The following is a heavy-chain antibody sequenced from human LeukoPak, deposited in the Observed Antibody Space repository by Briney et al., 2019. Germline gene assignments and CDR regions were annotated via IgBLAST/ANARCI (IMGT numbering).Heavy chain of an antibody. J-gene: IGHJ4*02. CDR1: GFIFSSFT. D-gene: IGHD1-26*01. V-gene: IGHV3-21*01. CDR2: ISSNSDYI. CDR3: ARGVGATTHYFDL. Sequence: PGGSLRLSCVASGFIFSSFTMDWVRRAPGKGLEWVSSISSNSDYIYYADSVKGRFTISRDNAKNSLYLQMTSLRAEDTAVYFCARGVGATTHYFDLWGQGALVTVSS.